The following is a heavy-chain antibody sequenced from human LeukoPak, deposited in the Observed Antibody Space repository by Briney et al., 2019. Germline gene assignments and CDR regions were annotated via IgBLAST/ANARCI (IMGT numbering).Heavy chain of an antibody. CDR1: GGSISSYY. V-gene: IGHV4-59*01. CDR3: ARACSGGDCYSRGAFDI. J-gene: IGHJ3*02. D-gene: IGHD2-21*02. CDR2: IYYSGST. Sequence: PSETLSLTCTVSGGSISSYYWSWVRQPPGKGLEWIGYIYYSGSTNYNPSLKSRVTISVDTSKNQFSLKLSSVTAADTAVYYCARACSGGDCYSRGAFDIWGQGTMVTVSS.